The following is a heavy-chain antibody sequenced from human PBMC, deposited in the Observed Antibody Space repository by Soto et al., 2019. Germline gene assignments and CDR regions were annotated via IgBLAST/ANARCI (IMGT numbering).Heavy chain of an antibody. Sequence: LTCAASGFTFRSYSMNWVRQAPGKGLEWVSYIDSVGTVYYADSVKGRFTISRDNAQNSLYLQMKSLRDEDTAIYYCARELYVSGPYYFDYWGQGILVTVSS. D-gene: IGHD3-16*02. J-gene: IGHJ4*02. CDR2: IDSVGTV. CDR3: ARELYVSGPYYFDY. V-gene: IGHV3-48*02. CDR1: GFTFRSYS.